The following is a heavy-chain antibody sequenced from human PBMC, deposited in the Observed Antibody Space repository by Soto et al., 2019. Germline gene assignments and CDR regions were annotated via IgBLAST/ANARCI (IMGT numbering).Heavy chain of an antibody. V-gene: IGHV3-7*05. Sequence: EVLLVESGVGLVQPGGSLRLSCAASGFTFITYWMSWVRQAPGQGLEWVANIKHDGSEQFYVDSVKGRFSISRDNAKNSLSLQMNSLRAEDTAVYFCARLPPPVIAVAGTVYWGQGTLVTVSS. CDR2: IKHDGSEQ. J-gene: IGHJ4*02. CDR3: ARLPPPVIAVAGTVY. D-gene: IGHD6-19*01. CDR1: GFTFITYW.